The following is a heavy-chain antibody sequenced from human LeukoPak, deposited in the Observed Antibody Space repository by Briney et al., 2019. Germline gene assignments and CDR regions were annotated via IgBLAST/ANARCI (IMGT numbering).Heavy chain of an antibody. CDR2: INHSGST. V-gene: IGHV4-34*01. D-gene: IGHD3-9*01. J-gene: IGHJ4*02. Sequence: SETLSLTCAVYGGSFSGYYWSWIRQPPGKGLEWIGEINHSGSTNYNPSLKSRVTISVDTSKNQFSLKLSSVTAADTAVYYCARGRYFDWLTHEMGIDYWGQGTLVTVSS. CDR1: GGSFSGYY. CDR3: ARGRYFDWLTHEMGIDY.